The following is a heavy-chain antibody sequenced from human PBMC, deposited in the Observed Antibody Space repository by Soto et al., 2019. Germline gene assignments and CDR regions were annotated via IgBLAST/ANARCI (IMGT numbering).Heavy chain of an antibody. J-gene: IGHJ4*02. V-gene: IGHV4-39*07. CDR1: GASIRSSTFY. CDR3: ARRYGGTFDY. CDR2: IYYDGST. Sequence: SETLSLTCTVSGASIRSSTFYWGWIRQPPGKGLESIANIYYDGSTYYNPSLKSRVTISVDTSKNQFSLKLSSVTAADTAVYYCARRYGGTFDYWGQGTLVTVSS. D-gene: IGHD2-15*01.